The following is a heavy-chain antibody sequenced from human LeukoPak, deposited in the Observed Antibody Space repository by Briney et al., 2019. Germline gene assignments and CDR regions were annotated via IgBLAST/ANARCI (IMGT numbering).Heavy chain of an antibody. CDR1: GYTFTGYY. CDR3: ARDSDRIAVAGTTGGDYYMDV. Sequence: ASVKVSCKASGYTFTGYYMHWVRQAPGQGLEWMGWINPNSGGTNYAQKFQGRVTMTRDTSISTAYMELSRLRSDDTAVYYCARDSDRIAVAGTTGGDYYMDVWGKGTTVIISS. V-gene: IGHV1-2*02. CDR2: INPNSGGT. J-gene: IGHJ6*03. D-gene: IGHD6-19*01.